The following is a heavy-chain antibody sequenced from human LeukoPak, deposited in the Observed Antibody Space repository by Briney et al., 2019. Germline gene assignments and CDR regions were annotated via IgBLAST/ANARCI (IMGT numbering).Heavy chain of an antibody. CDR2: IYWDDDK. V-gene: IGHV2-5*02. Sequence: ESGPTLVKPTQTLTLTCTFSGFSLSTPGLGVGLIRQPPVKALEWLALIYWDDDKRYSPSLKSRLTITTDTSNNQVVLTMTNMHPVDTGTYFCARRQSSGWYGGKVPFDYWGQGTLVTVSS. CDR1: GFSLSTPGLG. CDR3: ARRQSSGWYGGKVPFDY. D-gene: IGHD6-19*01. J-gene: IGHJ4*02.